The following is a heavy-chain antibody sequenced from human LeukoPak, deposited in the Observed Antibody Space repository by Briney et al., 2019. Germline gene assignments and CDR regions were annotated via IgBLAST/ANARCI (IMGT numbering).Heavy chain of an antibody. Sequence: SQTLSLTCTVSGGSISSGSYYWSWIRQPAGKGLEWIGRIYTSGSTNYNPSLKSRVTISVDTSKNQFSLKLSSVTAADTAVYYCAEGISLDYWGQGTLVTVSS. CDR3: AEGISLDY. D-gene: IGHD2/OR15-2a*01. V-gene: IGHV4-61*02. J-gene: IGHJ4*02. CDR2: IYTSGST. CDR1: GGSISSGSYY.